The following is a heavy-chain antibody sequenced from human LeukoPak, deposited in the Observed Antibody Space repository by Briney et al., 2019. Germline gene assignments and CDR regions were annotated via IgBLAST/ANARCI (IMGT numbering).Heavy chain of an antibody. CDR1: GYASTSYY. CDR2: INPSGGST. D-gene: IGHD5-18*01. CDR3: ARDIRGERGYDFGPGAEGFDY. J-gene: IGHJ4*02. Sequence: GASVKVSCKASGYASTSYYLHWVRQAPGQGLEWMGIINPSGGSTTYAQKFQGRVTMTRDTSTSTVYMELSSLRSEDTAVYYCARDIRGERGYDFGPGAEGFDYWGQGTPVTVSS. V-gene: IGHV1-46*01.